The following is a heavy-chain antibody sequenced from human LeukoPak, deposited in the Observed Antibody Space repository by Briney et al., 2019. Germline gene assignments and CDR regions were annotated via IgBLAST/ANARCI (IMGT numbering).Heavy chain of an antibody. Sequence: SETLSLTCTVSGVSISSYYWTWIRQPPGKGLEWIGNINYSGSTKYNPSLKSRVTISVDTSKNQFSLKLSSVIAADTAVYYCARWYYDSSGYRYFDYWGQGTLVTVSS. V-gene: IGHV4-59*01. J-gene: IGHJ4*02. CDR3: ARWYYDSSGYRYFDY. D-gene: IGHD3-22*01. CDR1: GVSISSYY. CDR2: INYSGST.